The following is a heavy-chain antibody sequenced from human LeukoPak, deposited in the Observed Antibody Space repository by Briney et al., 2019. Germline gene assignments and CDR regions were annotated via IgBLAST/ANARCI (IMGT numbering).Heavy chain of an antibody. Sequence: GGSLRLSCAASGFTFSSYSMNWVRQAPGKGLEWVSSISSSSSYIYYADSVKGRFTISRDNSKNTLYLQMNSPRAEDTAVYYCSRPHSGSYNYETQNDYWGQGTLVTVSS. J-gene: IGHJ4*02. D-gene: IGHD1-26*01. CDR1: GFTFSSYS. V-gene: IGHV3-21*04. CDR2: ISSSSSYI. CDR3: SRPHSGSYNYETQNDY.